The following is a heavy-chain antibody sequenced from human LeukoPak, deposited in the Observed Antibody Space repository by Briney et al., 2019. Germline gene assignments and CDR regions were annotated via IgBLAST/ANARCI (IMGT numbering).Heavy chain of an antibody. CDR2: INPSGGST. CDR3: ARDPQNIAAAGTSPVY. J-gene: IGHJ4*02. V-gene: IGHV1-46*01. Sequence: ASVTVSCKASGYTFTSYYMHWVRQAPGQGLEWMGIINPSGGSTSYAQKFQGRVTMTRDTSTSTVYMELSSLRSEDTAVYYCARDPQNIAAAGTSPVYWGKGTLVTVSS. CDR1: GYTFTSYY. D-gene: IGHD6-13*01.